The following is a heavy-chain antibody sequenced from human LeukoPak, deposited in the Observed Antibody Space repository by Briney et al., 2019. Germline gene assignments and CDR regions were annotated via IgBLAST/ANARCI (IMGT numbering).Heavy chain of an antibody. D-gene: IGHD6-19*01. CDR1: GYRFTSYW. CDR3: ASGYSSGWYYFDY. CDR2: IYPGDSDT. J-gene: IGHJ4*02. V-gene: IGHV5-51*01. Sequence: GEALKISFKGSGYRFTSYWIGWGRRMPGKGLGWMGIIYPGDSDTRYSPSFQGQVTISADKSISTAYLQWSSLKASDTAMYYCASGYSSGWYYFDYWGQGTLVTVSS.